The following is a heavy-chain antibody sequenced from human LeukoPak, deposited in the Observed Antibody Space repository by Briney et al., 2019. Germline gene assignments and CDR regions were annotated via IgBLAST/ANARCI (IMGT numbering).Heavy chain of an antibody. CDR2: IYTSGST. J-gene: IGHJ3*02. Sequence: SETLPLTCTVSGGSISNWYWGWFRQPAGKGLEWIGRIYTSGSTIYDPSLKSRVTMSVDTSTNQISLRLTSVTAADTAMYYCARKLASSTLKAGAFDIWGQGTMVTVSS. D-gene: IGHD2-2*01. V-gene: IGHV4-4*07. CDR3: ARKLASSTLKAGAFDI. CDR1: GGSISNWY.